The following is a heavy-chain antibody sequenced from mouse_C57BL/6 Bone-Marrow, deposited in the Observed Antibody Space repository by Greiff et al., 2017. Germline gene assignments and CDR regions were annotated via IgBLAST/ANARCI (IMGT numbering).Heavy chain of an antibody. V-gene: IGHV2-2*01. CDR2: IWSGGST. D-gene: IGHD1-1*01. J-gene: IGHJ3*01. Sequence: QVQLKESGPGLVQPSQSLSITCTVSGFSLTSYGVHWVRQSPGKGLEWLGVIWSGGSTDYNAAFISRLSISKDNSKSKVFFKMNSLQADDTAIYYCARWGYGSSPFAYWGQGTLVTVSA. CDR1: GFSLTSYG. CDR3: ARWGYGSSPFAY.